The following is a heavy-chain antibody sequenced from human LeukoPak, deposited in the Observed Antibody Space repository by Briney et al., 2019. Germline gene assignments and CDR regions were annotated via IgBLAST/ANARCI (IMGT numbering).Heavy chain of an antibody. V-gene: IGHV1-2*02. D-gene: IGHD3-10*01. CDR3: ARVYYGSGSYYESYYYYGMDV. CDR1: GYTFTGYY. CDR2: INPNSGGT. Sequence: GASAKVSCKASGYTFTGYYMHWVRQAPGQGLEWMGWINPNSGGTNYAQKFQGRVTMTRDTSISTAYMELSRLRSDDTAVYYCARVYYGSGSYYESYYYYGMDVWGQGTTVTVSS. J-gene: IGHJ6*02.